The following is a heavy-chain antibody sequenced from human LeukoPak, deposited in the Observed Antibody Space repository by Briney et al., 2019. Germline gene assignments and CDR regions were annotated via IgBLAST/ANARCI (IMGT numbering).Heavy chain of an antibody. CDR3: ARDLHCGSTSCYGVFDS. D-gene: IGHD2-2*01. J-gene: IGHJ4*02. CDR2: IIPSLGIT. CDR1: GGTFSSYA. V-gene: IGHV1-69*04. Sequence: SVKVSCKASGGTFSSYAISWVRQAPGQGLEWMGRIIPSLGITNYAQKFQGRVTITADKSTSTAYVELSSLRSEDTAVYYCARDLHCGSTSCYGVFDSWGQGTLVTVSS.